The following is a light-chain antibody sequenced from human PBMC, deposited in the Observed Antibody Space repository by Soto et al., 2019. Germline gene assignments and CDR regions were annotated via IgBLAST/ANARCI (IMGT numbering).Light chain of an antibody. Sequence: EIVLTQSPGTLSLSPGERATLSCRASQSVSSSYLAWYQQKPGQAPRLLIYGASNRATGIPDRFSGSGSGTDFPLTISRLEPEDFAVYYCQQYGSSPPLTFGQGTRLEIK. J-gene: IGKJ5*01. CDR3: QQYGSSPPLT. V-gene: IGKV3-20*01. CDR1: QSVSSSY. CDR2: GAS.